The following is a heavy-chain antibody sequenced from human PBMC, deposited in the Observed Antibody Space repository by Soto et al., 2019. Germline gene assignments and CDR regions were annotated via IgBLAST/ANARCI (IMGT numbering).Heavy chain of an antibody. V-gene: IGHV3-30-3*01. CDR3: ARDNGDYFDY. Sequence: GGSLRLSCAASGFTFSSYAMHWVRQAPGKGLEWVAVISYDGSNKYYADSVKGRFTISRDNSKNTLYLQMNSLRAEDTAVYYCARDNGDYFDYWGQGTLVTVSS. CDR1: GFTFSSYA. J-gene: IGHJ4*02. CDR2: ISYDGSNK. D-gene: IGHD4-17*01.